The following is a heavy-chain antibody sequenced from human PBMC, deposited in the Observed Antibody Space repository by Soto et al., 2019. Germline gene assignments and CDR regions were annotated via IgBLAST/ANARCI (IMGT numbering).Heavy chain of an antibody. CDR2: ISYDGSNK. CDR1: GFTFSSYG. CDR3: AKLAVAGNDAFDI. D-gene: IGHD6-19*01. V-gene: IGHV3-30*18. Sequence: SLRLSCAASGFTFSSYGMHWVRQAPGKGLEWVAVISYDGSNKYYADSVKGRFTISRDNSKNTLYLQMNSLRAEDTAVYYCAKLAVAGNDAFDIWGQGTMVTVSS. J-gene: IGHJ3*02.